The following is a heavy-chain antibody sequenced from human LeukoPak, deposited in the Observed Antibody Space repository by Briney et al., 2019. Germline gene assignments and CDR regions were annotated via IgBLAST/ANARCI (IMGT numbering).Heavy chain of an antibody. D-gene: IGHD2-15*01. V-gene: IGHV4-34*01. CDR2: INHSGST. CDR3: ARERTGSGFDY. Sequence: SETLSLTCAVYGGSFSGYYWSWIRQPPGKGLEWIGEINHSGSTNYNPSLKSRVTISVDTSKNQFSLKPSSVTAADTAVYYCARERTGSGFDYWGQGTLDTVSS. CDR1: GGSFSGYY. J-gene: IGHJ4*02.